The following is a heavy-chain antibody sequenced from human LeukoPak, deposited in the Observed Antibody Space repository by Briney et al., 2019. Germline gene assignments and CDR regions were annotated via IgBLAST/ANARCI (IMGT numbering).Heavy chain of an antibody. Sequence: SETLSLTCTVSGGSVSSGSYYWSWIRQPPGKGLEWIGYIYYSGSTNYNPSLKSRVTISVDTSKNQFSLKLSSVTAADTAVYYCARALYSSSYNWFDPWGQGTLVTVSS. CDR1: GGSVSSGSYY. V-gene: IGHV4-61*01. CDR2: IYYSGST. CDR3: ARALYSSSYNWFDP. J-gene: IGHJ5*02. D-gene: IGHD6-13*01.